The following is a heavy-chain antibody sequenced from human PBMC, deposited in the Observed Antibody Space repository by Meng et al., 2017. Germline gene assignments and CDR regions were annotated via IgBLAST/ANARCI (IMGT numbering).Heavy chain of an antibody. CDR3: ARVDILTGYYNYYYYGMDV. CDR2: ISSSSSYI. Sequence: GGSLRLSCAASGFTFSSYEMNWVRQAPGKGLEWVSSISSSSSYIYYADSVKGRFTISRENAKNSLYLQMNSLRAEDTAVYYCARVDILTGYYNYYYYGMDVWGQGTTVTVSS. D-gene: IGHD3-9*01. J-gene: IGHJ6*02. CDR1: GFTFSSYE. V-gene: IGHV3-21*01.